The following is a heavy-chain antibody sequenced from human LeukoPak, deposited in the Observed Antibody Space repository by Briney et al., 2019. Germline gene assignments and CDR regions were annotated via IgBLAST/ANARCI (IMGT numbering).Heavy chain of an antibody. CDR2: INSDGSST. CDR3: ARRYCSSTSCPAGFQH. Sequence: GGPLRLSCAASGFTFSSYWMHWVRQAPGKGLVWVSRINSDGSSTSYADSVRGRFTISRDNAKNTLYLQMNSLRAEDTAVYYCARRYCSSTSCPAGFQHWGQGTLVTVSS. CDR1: GFTFSSYW. J-gene: IGHJ1*01. D-gene: IGHD2-2*01. V-gene: IGHV3-74*01.